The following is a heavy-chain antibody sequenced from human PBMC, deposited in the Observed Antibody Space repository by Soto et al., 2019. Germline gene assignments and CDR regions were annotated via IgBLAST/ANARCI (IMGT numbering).Heavy chain of an antibody. CDR2: TSTNGGST. Sequence: GGSLRLSCAASGFTFSHFAMHWVRQAPGRGLEYISGTSTNGGSTFYANSVKGRFTISRDNSKNTLYLQMGSLRAEDMAVYFCVGHYGDYESGFDYWGQGTLVTVSS. CDR3: VGHYGDYESGFDY. V-gene: IGHV3-64*01. J-gene: IGHJ4*02. D-gene: IGHD4-17*01. CDR1: GFTFSHFA.